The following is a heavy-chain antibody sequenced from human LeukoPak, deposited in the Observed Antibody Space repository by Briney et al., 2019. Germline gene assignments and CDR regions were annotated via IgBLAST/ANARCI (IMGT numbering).Heavy chain of an antibody. D-gene: IGHD3-10*02. V-gene: IGHV4-39*02. CDR1: GGSITSPENY. CDR2: IYYSGDT. J-gene: IGHJ4*02. CDR3: ASIFYYSVPF. Sequence: SETPSLTCTVSGGSITSPENYWGWVRQPPGKGLEWIGNIYYSGDTYYNSSLRSRVTLSVDTSQNHFSLRLTSMTAADTAVYYCASIFYYSVPFWGQGALVIVSS.